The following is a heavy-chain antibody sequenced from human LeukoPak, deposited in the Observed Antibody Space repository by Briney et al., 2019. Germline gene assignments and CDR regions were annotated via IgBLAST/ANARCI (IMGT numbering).Heavy chain of an antibody. CDR3: ARSPDILTGENFDY. Sequence: ASVKVSCKASGYTFTDYYIHWVRRAPGQGLEWMGWINPNSGGTNYAQKFYARVTMTRDTSISTAYMELSRLRSDDTAVFYCARSPDILTGENFDYWGQGTLVTVSS. V-gene: IGHV1-2*02. CDR2: INPNSGGT. J-gene: IGHJ4*02. CDR1: GYTFTDYY. D-gene: IGHD3-9*01.